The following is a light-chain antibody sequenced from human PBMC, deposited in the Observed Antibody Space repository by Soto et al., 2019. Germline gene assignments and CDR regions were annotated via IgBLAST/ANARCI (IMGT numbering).Light chain of an antibody. V-gene: IGKV3-20*01. J-gene: IGKJ1*01. CDR2: SAS. CDR1: QSISGTY. Sequence: DTVLTHSRGTLSLPSGERATLSCRGSQSISGTYLAWYQQKPGQSPRLLIYSASTRAPGIPDRFSGSGSGTDFTLTISRLEPEDFAVYYCQHYGSSPSTFGRGTKVDIK. CDR3: QHYGSSPST.